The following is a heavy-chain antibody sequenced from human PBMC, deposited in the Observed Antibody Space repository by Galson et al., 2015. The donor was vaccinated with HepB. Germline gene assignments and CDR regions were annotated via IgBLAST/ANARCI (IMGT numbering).Heavy chain of an antibody. D-gene: IGHD6-13*01. CDR2: ISYDGSNK. CDR3: AKDRGYSSSWYYYGMDA. Sequence: SLRLSCAASGFTFSSYGMHWVRQAPGKGLEWVAVISYDGSNKYYADSVKGRFTISRDNSKNTLYLQMNSLRAEDTAVYYCAKDRGYSSSWYYYGMDAWGQGTTVTVSS. CDR1: GFTFSSYG. J-gene: IGHJ6*02. V-gene: IGHV3-30*18.